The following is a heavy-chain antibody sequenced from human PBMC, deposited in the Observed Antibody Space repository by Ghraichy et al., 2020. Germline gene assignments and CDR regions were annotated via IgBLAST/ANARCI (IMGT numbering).Heavy chain of an antibody. V-gene: IGHV3-23*01. CDR1: GFTFSSYA. D-gene: IGHD2-21*02. CDR3: ASRVVTAMAFDY. J-gene: IGHJ4*02. Sequence: GGSLRLSCAASGFTFSSYAMSWVRQAPGKGLEWVSALSGSGGSTYYADSVKGRFTISRDNSKNTLYLQMNSLRAEDTAVYYCASRVVTAMAFDYWGQGTLVTVSS. CDR2: LSGSGGST.